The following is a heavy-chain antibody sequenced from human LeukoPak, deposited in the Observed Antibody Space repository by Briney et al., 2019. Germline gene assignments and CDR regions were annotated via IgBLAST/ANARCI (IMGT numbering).Heavy chain of an antibody. J-gene: IGHJ4*02. CDR1: GGTFSSYA. CDR3: ARWLQMGGDYFDY. D-gene: IGHD5-24*01. Sequence: ASAKVSCKASGGTFSSYAISWVRQAPGQGLEWMGGIIPIFGTANYAQKSQGRVTITTDESTSTAYMELSSLRSEDTAVYYCARWLQMGGDYFDYWGQGTLVTVSS. CDR2: IIPIFGTA. V-gene: IGHV1-69*05.